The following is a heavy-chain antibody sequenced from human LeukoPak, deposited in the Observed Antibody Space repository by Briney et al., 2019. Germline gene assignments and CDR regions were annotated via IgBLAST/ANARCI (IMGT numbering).Heavy chain of an antibody. CDR2: ISYDGSNK. V-gene: IGHV3-30*03. CDR1: GFTFSSYC. CDR3: ARVVVHDAFAI. Sequence: GGSLRLSCAASGFTFSSYCMHWVRQAPGKGLEWVAVISYDGSNKYYADSVKGRFTISRDNSKNTLYLQMNSLRAEDTAVYYCARVVVHDAFAIWGQGTMVTVSS. D-gene: IGHD2-15*01. J-gene: IGHJ3*02.